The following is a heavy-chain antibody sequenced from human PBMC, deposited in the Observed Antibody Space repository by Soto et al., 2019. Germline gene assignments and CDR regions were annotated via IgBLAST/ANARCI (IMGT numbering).Heavy chain of an antibody. CDR2: INAGNGNT. CDR3: ARVGVATLYAFDI. J-gene: IGHJ3*02. Sequence: ASVKVSGKASGYTFTSYAMHWVRQAPGQRLEWMGWINAGNGNTKYSQKFQGRVTITRDTSASTAYMELSSLRSEDTAVYYCARVGVATLYAFDIWGQGTMVTVSS. V-gene: IGHV1-3*01. D-gene: IGHD5-12*01. CDR1: GYTFTSYA.